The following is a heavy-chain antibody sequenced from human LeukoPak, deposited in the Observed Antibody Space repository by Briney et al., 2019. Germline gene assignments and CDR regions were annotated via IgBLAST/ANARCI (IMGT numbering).Heavy chain of an antibody. CDR2: IRYDGSNK. V-gene: IGHV3-30*02. CDR3: ANEVSPPGTFEI. J-gene: IGHJ3*02. Sequence: PGGSLRLSCAASGFTFSSYGMNWVRQAPGKGLEWVAFIRYDGSNKYYADSVKGRFTTSRDNSKNTLFMQMTILRDEATALYCGANEVSPPGTFEIWGRGTMVTVSS. D-gene: IGHD5/OR15-5a*01. CDR1: GFTFSSYG.